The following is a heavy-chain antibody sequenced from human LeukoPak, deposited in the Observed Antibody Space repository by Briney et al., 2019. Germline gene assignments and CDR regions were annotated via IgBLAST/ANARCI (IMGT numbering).Heavy chain of an antibody. V-gene: IGHV1-18*01. CDR3: ARRGGSYSPSDF. J-gene: IGHJ4*02. CDR1: GYTFSSYG. Sequence: ASVKVSCKASGYTFSSYGIIWVRQAPGQGLQWMGWVSPFNGNTDYAPKLQGRVTITTDTSTTAAYMELRSLTSDDPAVYYCARRGGSYSPSDFWGQGPLVTVSS. CDR2: VSPFNGNT. D-gene: IGHD1-26*01.